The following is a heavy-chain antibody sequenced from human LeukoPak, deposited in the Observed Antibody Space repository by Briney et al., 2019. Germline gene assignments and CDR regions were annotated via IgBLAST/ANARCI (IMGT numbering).Heavy chain of an antibody. Sequence: SQTLSLTCTVSGGSISSGSYYWSWIRQPAGKGLEWIGRIYTSGSTNYNPSLKSRVTISVDTSKNQFSLKLSSVTAADTAVYYCASYTGNDAFDXXGXGTXVX. CDR1: GGSISSGSYY. CDR2: IYTSGST. CDR3: ASYTGNDAFDX. J-gene: IGHJ3*01. V-gene: IGHV4-61*02. D-gene: IGHD2-2*02.